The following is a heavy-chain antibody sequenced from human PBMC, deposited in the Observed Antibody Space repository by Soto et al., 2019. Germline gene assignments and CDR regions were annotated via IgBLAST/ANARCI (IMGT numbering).Heavy chain of an antibody. J-gene: IGHJ5*02. V-gene: IGHV4-34*01. Sequence: PSETLSLNGAVYGGSFNGYYWNWIRQPPGKGLEWIGEINHTGGTHYNPSLKSRVTMSVDTSKNQFSLRLSSVTAADTAIYYCATRITVFGLLIPPFDPWGQGTQVTVSS. CDR3: ATRITVFGLLIPPFDP. CDR2: INHTGGT. CDR1: GGSFNGYY. D-gene: IGHD3-3*01.